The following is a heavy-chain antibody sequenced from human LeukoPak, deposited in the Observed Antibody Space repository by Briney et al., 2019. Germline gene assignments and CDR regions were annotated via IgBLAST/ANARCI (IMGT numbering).Heavy chain of an antibody. CDR2: KSYDGSTE. CDR3: ARDLDSRSWLIEY. D-gene: IGHD6-13*01. Sequence: PGGSLRLSCVASGFTFSDYTMHWARQAPGKGLEWVAVKSYDGSTEYYADSVRGRFTISRDNSKNTLHLQMSSLRPDDTAVYYCARDLDSRSWLIEYWGQGALVTVSS. J-gene: IGHJ4*02. V-gene: IGHV3-30-3*01. CDR1: GFTFSDYT.